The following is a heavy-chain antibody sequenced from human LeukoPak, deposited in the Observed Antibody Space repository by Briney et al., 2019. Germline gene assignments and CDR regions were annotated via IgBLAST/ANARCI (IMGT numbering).Heavy chain of an antibody. J-gene: IGHJ5*02. Sequence: GASVKVSRKASGYTFTSYGITWVRQAPGQGLEWMGWISAYNGNTNYAQTFQGRVTMTTETSTSTAYMELRSLKSDDTAVYYCAREVWNSRDTSGPLDPWGQGTLVIVSA. CDR1: GYTFTSYG. D-gene: IGHD6-19*01. V-gene: IGHV1-18*01. CDR2: ISAYNGNT. CDR3: AREVWNSRDTSGPLDP.